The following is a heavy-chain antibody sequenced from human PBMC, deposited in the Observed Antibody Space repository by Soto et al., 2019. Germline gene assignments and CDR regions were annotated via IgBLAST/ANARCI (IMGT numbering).Heavy chain of an antibody. J-gene: IGHJ5*02. CDR1: GDSISSYY. Sequence: SETLSLTCTVSGDSISSYYWTWIRQPPGKGLEWVGSIYHSGSSYYNPSLKSRVTISVDTSKNQFSLKLSSVTAADTAVYYCARGHYSSSWGYNWFDPWGQGTLVTVSS. CDR2: IYHSGSS. D-gene: IGHD6-13*01. CDR3: ARGHYSSSWGYNWFDP. V-gene: IGHV4-59*12.